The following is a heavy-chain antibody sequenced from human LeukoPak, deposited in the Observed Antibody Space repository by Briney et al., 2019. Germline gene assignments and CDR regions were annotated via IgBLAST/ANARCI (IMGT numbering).Heavy chain of an antibody. Sequence: SETLSLTFSVCVGSISNYYWSWILRPLDRREGGSGYIYYLGSTNPIPSRKSRGTISIDTFKTQFSLKLSSVTAADTAVYYCARSNPTPDYWYFDLWGRGNLVTVSS. V-gene: IGHV4-59*01. J-gene: IGHJ2*01. CDR1: VGSISNYY. CDR3: ARSNPTPDYWYFDL. D-gene: IGHD1-14*01. CDR2: IYYLGST.